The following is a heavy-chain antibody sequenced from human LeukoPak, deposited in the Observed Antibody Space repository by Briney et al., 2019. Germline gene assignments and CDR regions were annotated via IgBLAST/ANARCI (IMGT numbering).Heavy chain of an antibody. D-gene: IGHD3-10*01. CDR3: ARVGTYGSGSYLSWLDY. V-gene: IGHV4-61*01. CDR2: IYYSGST. CDR1: GGSVSSGSYY. J-gene: IGHJ4*02. Sequence: SETLSLTCTVSGGSVSSGSYYWSWIRQPPGKRLEWIGYIYYSGSTNYNPSLKSRVTISVDTSKNQFSLKLSSVTAADTAVYYCARVGTYGSGSYLSWLDYWGQGTLVTVSS.